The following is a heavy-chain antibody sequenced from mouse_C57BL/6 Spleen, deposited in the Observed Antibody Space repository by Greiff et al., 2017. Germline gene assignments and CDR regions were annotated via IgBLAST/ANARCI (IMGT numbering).Heavy chain of an antibody. J-gene: IGHJ2*01. Sequence: QVQLQQPGAELVKPGASVKLSCKASGYTFTSYWMHWVKQRPGRGLEWIGRIDPNSGGTKYNEKFKSKATLTVDKPSSTAYMQLSSLTSEDSAVYYCARSLYCGNSYGHFDYWGQGTTLTVSS. D-gene: IGHD1-1*01. CDR2: IDPNSGGT. V-gene: IGHV1-72*01. CDR1: GYTFTSYW. CDR3: ARSLYCGNSYGHFDY.